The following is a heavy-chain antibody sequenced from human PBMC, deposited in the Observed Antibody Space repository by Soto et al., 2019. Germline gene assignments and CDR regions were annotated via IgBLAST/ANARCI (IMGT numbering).Heavy chain of an antibody. J-gene: IGHJ6*02. D-gene: IGHD6-6*01. V-gene: IGHV5-10-1*01. CDR1: GYSFTSYW. CDR3: ASKYSSASTYYDGMDV. Sequence: VESLQVSCKGSGYSFTSYWISWVRQMPGKGLEWMGRIDPSDSYTNYSPSFQGHVTISADKSISTAYLQWSSLKASDTAMYYCASKYSSASTYYDGMDVWSQGTPVTVSS. CDR2: IDPSDSYT.